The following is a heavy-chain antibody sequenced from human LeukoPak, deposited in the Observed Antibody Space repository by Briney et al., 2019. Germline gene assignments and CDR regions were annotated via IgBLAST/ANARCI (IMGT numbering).Heavy chain of an antibody. CDR2: ISAYNGNT. J-gene: IGHJ4*02. CDR3: ARVYGSGSYYNDLSY. V-gene: IGHV1-18*01. D-gene: IGHD3-10*01. Sequence: ASVKVSCKASGYTFTSYGISWVRQAPGQGLEWMGWISAYNGNTNYAQKLQGRVTMTTDTSTSTAYMELRSLRSDDTAVYYCARVYGSGSYYNDLSYWGQGTLVTVSS. CDR1: GYTFTSYG.